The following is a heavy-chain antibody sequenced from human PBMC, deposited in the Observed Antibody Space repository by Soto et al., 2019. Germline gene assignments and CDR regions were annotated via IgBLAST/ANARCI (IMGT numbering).Heavy chain of an antibody. Sequence: QVQLVESGGGVVQPGESLRLSCVAYGFTFTNYAMHWVRQAPGMGLEWVAFISYDGSNQQYAESVEGRFTISRDNSKNTLYLQMNSLREEDTGVYYCTRDIYDSGYWGQGSLVTVSS. CDR2: ISYDGSNQ. CDR3: TRDIYDSGY. CDR1: GFTFTNYA. V-gene: IGHV3-30-3*01. J-gene: IGHJ4*02. D-gene: IGHD3-9*01.